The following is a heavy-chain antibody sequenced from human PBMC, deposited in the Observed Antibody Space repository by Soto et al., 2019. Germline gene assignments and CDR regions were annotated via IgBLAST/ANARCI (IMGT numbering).Heavy chain of an antibody. CDR2: IVVGSGNT. CDR1: GFTFTSSA. Sequence: ASVKVSCKASGFTFTSSAMQWVRQARGQRLEWIGWIVVGSGNTNYAQKFQERVTITRDMSTSTAYMELSSLRSEDTAVYYCAAVDPGTSIAVAGTPADAFDIWGQGTMVTVSS. J-gene: IGHJ3*02. CDR3: AAVDPGTSIAVAGTPADAFDI. D-gene: IGHD6-19*01. V-gene: IGHV1-58*02.